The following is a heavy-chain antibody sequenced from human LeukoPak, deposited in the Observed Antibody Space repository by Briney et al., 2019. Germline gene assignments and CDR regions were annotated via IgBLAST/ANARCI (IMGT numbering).Heavy chain of an antibody. Sequence: PGGSLRLSCAASGFTFSNYWMHWVRQAPGKGLVWVSRINSDGISTGYADSVKGRFTVSRDNAKKTLYLQMNSLRAEDTAVYYCARVGEGAVVDYWGQGTLVTVSS. CDR1: GFTFSNYW. J-gene: IGHJ4*02. D-gene: IGHD6-19*01. CDR2: INSDGIST. V-gene: IGHV3-74*01. CDR3: ARVGEGAVVDY.